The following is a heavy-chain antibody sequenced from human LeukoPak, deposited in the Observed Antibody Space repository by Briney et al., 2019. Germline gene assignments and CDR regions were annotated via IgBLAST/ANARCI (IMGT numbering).Heavy chain of an antibody. J-gene: IGHJ3*02. CDR3: ATGRWLHLGGRAWGAFDI. D-gene: IGHD5-24*01. CDR2: FDPEDGET. V-gene: IGHV1-24*01. Sequence: GASVKVSCKVSGYTLTELSMHWVRQAPGKGLEWVGGFDPEDGETIYAQKFQGRVTMTEDTSTDTAYMELSSLRSEDTAVYYCATGRWLHLGGRAWGAFDIWGQGTMVTVSS. CDR1: GYTLTELS.